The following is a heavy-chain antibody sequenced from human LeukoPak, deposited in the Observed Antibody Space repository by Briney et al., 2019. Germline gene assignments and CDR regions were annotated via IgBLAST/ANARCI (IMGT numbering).Heavy chain of an antibody. CDR1: GFTFSSYS. Sequence: GGSLRLSCPSSGFTFSSYSMNWVRQAPGKGLEWVSSISSSSSYIYYADSVKGRFTISRDNAKNSLYLQMNSLRAEDTAVYYCARGYSSSSPYFDYWGQGTLVTVSS. V-gene: IGHV3-21*01. J-gene: IGHJ4*02. D-gene: IGHD6-6*01. CDR3: ARGYSSSSPYFDY. CDR2: ISSSSSYI.